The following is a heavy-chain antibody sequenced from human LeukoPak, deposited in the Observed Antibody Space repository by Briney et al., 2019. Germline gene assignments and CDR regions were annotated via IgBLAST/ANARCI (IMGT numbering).Heavy chain of an antibody. CDR3: ARGGYYDILTGNYGMDV. CDR1: GYTFTSYY. Sequence: ASVKVSCKASGYTFTSYYMHWVRQAPGQGLEWMGIFNPSGGSTSYAQKFQGRVTMTRDTSTSTVYMELSSLRSEDTAVYYCARGGYYDILTGNYGMDVRGKGTTVTVSS. D-gene: IGHD3-9*01. V-gene: IGHV1-46*01. CDR2: FNPSGGST. J-gene: IGHJ6*04.